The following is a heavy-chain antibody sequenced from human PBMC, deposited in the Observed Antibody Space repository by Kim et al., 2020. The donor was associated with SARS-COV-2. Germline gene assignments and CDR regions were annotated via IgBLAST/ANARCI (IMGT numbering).Heavy chain of an antibody. CDR2: IYYSGST. V-gene: IGHV4-39*07. J-gene: IGHJ4*02. D-gene: IGHD5-18*01. CDR3: ARNINLGYGDY. Sequence: SETLSLTCTVSGGSISSSSYYWGWIRQPPGKGLEWIGSIYYSGSTYYNPSLKSRVTISVDTSKNQFSLKLSSVTAADTAVYYCARNINLGYGDYWGQGTLVTVSS. CDR1: GGSISSSSYY.